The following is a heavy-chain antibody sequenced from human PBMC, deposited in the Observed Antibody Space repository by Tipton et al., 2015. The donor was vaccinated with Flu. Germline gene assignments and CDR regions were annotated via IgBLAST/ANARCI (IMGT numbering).Heavy chain of an antibody. D-gene: IGHD6-19*01. J-gene: IGHJ4*02. CDR2: IRYDGSNSYDGTNK. V-gene: IGHV3-30*02. Sequence: SLRLSCAASGFTFSNYGMHWVRQAPGKGLEWVAFIRYDGSNSYDGTNKYYADSVKGRCTLSRDNSKNTVYLQMNYVRPEDTAVYYCAKDGWDTSGWYPFDYWGQGTLVTVSS. CDR3: AKDGWDTSGWYPFDY. CDR1: GFTFSNYG.